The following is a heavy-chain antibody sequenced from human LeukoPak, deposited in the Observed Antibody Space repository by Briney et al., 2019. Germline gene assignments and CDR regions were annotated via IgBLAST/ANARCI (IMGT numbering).Heavy chain of an antibody. CDR2: IFPSGGEI. J-gene: IGHJ4*02. CDR1: GFTFSTFA. V-gene: IGHV3-23*01. CDR3: ATYRQVLLPFES. Sequence: PGGSLRLSCAASGFTFSTFAMIWVRQPPGKWLEWVSSIFPSGGEIHYADSVRGRFTISRDNSKSTLSLQMKSLRAEDMAIYYCATYRQVLLPFESWGQGTLVTVSS. D-gene: IGHD2-8*02.